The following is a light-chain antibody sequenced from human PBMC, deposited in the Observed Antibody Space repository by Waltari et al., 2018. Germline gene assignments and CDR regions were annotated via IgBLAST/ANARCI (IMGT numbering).Light chain of an antibody. V-gene: IGKV3-20*01. CDR2: GAS. CDR1: HSVTSSY. Sequence: EIVLTQSPGTLSLSPGARATLSCRASHSVTSSYLAWYQQEPGQAPRLLMYGASSRATGIPDRFSGSGSEKDFTLTISRLEPEDFAVYYCQQYGSSLPLTFGGGTKVEIK. CDR3: QQYGSSLPLT. J-gene: IGKJ4*01.